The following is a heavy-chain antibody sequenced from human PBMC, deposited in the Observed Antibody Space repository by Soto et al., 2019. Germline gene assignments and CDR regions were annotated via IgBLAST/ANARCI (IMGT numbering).Heavy chain of an antibody. CDR3: ARDALVYETLPHFDY. CDR1: GYTFTSYG. J-gene: IGHJ4*02. V-gene: IGHV1-18*01. Sequence: GASVKVSCKASGYTFTSYGISWVRQAPGQGLEWMGWISAYNGNTNYAQKLQGRVTMITDTSTSTAYMELRSLRSDDTAVYYCARDALVYETLPHFDYWGQGTLVTVSS. D-gene: IGHD2-8*01. CDR2: ISAYNGNT.